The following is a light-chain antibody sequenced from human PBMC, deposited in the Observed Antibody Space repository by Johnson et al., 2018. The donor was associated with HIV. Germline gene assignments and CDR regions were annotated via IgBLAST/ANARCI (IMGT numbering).Light chain of an antibody. Sequence: QSVLTQPPSVSAAPGQRVTISCSGSNSNIGNNYVSWYQQLPGTAPKLLIYDNDQRPSGIPDRFSGSKSGTSATLGITGLQPGDEADYYCGTWDSSLTTSYVFGTGTKVIVV. CDR3: GTWDSSLTTSYV. CDR1: NSNIGNNY. V-gene: IGLV1-51*01. J-gene: IGLJ1*01. CDR2: DND.